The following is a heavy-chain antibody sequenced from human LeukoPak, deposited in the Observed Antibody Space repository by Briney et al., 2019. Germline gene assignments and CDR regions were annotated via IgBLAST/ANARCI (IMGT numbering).Heavy chain of an antibody. Sequence: KPSETLSLTCTVSGGSISSYYWSWIRQPPGKGLEWIGYIYYSGSTNYNPSLKSRVTMSVDTSKNQFSLKLSSVTAADTAVYYCARDVDSRTTIFGVVGYFDLWGRGTLVTVSS. CDR3: ARDVDSRTTIFGVVGYFDL. V-gene: IGHV4-59*12. CDR1: GGSISSYY. D-gene: IGHD3-3*01. CDR2: IYYSGST. J-gene: IGHJ2*01.